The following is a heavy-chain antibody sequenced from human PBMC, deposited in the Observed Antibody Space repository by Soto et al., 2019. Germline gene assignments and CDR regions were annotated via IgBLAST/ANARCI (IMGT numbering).Heavy chain of an antibody. D-gene: IGHD3-9*01. CDR1: GGTFSSYA. CDR3: ARAAKTYYDILTGNNWFDP. J-gene: IGHJ5*02. V-gene: IGHV1-69*01. CDR2: IIPIFGTA. Sequence: QVQLVQSGAEVKKPGSSVKVSCKASGGTFSSYAISWVRQAPGQGLEWMGGIIPIFGTANYAQKFQGRVTITGDESTSTAYMELSSLRSEDTAVYYCARAAKTYYDILTGNNWFDPWGQGTLVTVSS.